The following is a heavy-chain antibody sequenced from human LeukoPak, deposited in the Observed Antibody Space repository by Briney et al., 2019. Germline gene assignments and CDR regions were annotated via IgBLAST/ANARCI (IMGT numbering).Heavy chain of an antibody. D-gene: IGHD2-15*01. CDR3: ARGRYCSGGSCYGRGVNWFDP. CDR2: ISGSGGST. Sequence: PGGSLRLSCAASGFTFSSYAMSWVRQAPGKGLEWVSAISGSGGSTYYADSVKGRFTISRDNSKNTLYLQMNSLRAEDTAVYYCARGRYCSGGSCYGRGVNWFDPWGQGTLVTVSS. CDR1: GFTFSSYA. J-gene: IGHJ5*02. V-gene: IGHV3-23*01.